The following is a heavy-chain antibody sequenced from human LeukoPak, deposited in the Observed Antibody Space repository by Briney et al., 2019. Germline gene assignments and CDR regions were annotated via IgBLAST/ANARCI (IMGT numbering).Heavy chain of an antibody. CDR2: ISYDGSNK. V-gene: IGHV3-30*03. Sequence: GGSLRLSCAASGFTFSSYGMHWVRQAPSKGLEWVAVISYDGSNKYYADSVKGRFTISRDNSKNTLYLQMNSLRVEDTAVYYCARDNAPGIDYWGQGTLVTVSS. CDR3: ARDNAPGIDY. CDR1: GFTFSSYG. J-gene: IGHJ4*02.